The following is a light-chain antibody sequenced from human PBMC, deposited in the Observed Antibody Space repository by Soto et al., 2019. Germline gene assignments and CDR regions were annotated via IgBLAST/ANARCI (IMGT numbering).Light chain of an antibody. V-gene: IGLV2-14*01. Sequence: QSVLTQPPSVSGAPGQSVAISCTGTSSDVGAYNYISWYQQHPGKAPKLLLSEVSNRPSGVSDRFSGSKSGNTASLTISGLQAEDEADYYCSSLTTSFTYVFGTGTKLTVL. CDR1: SSDVGAYNY. CDR2: EVS. CDR3: SSLTTSFTYV. J-gene: IGLJ1*01.